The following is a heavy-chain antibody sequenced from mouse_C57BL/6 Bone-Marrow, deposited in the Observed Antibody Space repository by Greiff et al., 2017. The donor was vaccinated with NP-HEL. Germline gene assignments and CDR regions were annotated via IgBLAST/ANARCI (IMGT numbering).Heavy chain of an antibody. V-gene: IGHV1-82*01. CDR3: VSWLRWFYFDY. Sequence: QVQLKESGPELVKPGASVKISCKASGYSFSSSWMNWVKQRPGKGLEWIGRIYPGDGDTNYNGKLKGKATLTADKSSSTAYMQLSSLTSEDSAVYCCVSWLRWFYFDYWGQGTTLTVSS. CDR2: IYPGDGDT. CDR1: GYSFSSSW. D-gene: IGHD2-2*01. J-gene: IGHJ2*01.